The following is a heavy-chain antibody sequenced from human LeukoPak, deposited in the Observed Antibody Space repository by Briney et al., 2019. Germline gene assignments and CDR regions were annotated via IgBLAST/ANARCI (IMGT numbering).Heavy chain of an antibody. Sequence: SETLSLTCGVYGGSFGVSYWSWIRQPAGKGLEWIGLLYSSENINYNPSLKSRVTISLDTSKNQFSLKLSSVTAADTAVYYCARTYSSGWYRYFDYWGQGTLVTVSS. D-gene: IGHD6-19*01. CDR2: LYSSENI. J-gene: IGHJ4*02. CDR1: GGSFGVSY. V-gene: IGHV4-59*10. CDR3: ARTYSSGWYRYFDY.